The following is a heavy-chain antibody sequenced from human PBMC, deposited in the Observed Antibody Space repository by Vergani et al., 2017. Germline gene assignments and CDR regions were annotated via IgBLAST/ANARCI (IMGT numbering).Heavy chain of an antibody. V-gene: IGHV4-39*07. J-gene: IGHJ5*02. CDR3: AGDTHSWQRADR. Sequence: QLQLQQSGPGLVKPSETLFLTCTVSAESISSGSYYWGWIRQPPGKSLEWIGSIYYSGLTYYNPSLKSRVAISVDTSKNQFSLRLTSVTAADSAIYYCAGDTHSWQRADRWGQGLLVSVSS. D-gene: IGHD6-13*01. CDR2: IYYSGLT. CDR1: AESISSGSYY.